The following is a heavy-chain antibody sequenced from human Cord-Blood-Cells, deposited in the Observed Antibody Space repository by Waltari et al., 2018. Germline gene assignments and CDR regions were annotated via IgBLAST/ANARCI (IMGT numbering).Heavy chain of an antibody. J-gene: IGHJ4*02. CDR2: INPNGEGT. Sequence: QVQLVQSGAEVKKPGASVKVSCKASGYTFTGYYMHWVRKAPGQGLEWRRRINPNGEGTNDAQKVQGRVTMTGDTSISTAYMELSRLRSDDTAVYYCARDSTTIFGVVIYYCDYWGQGTLVTVSS. CDR1: GYTFTGYY. D-gene: IGHD3-3*01. V-gene: IGHV1-2*02. CDR3: ARDSTTIFGVVIYYCDY.